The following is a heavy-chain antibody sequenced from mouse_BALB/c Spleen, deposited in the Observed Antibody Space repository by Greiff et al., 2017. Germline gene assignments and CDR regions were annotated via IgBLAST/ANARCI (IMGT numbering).Heavy chain of an antibody. CDR3: SITTVVEMDY. CDR1: GFTFSNYW. D-gene: IGHD1-1*01. J-gene: IGHJ4*01. Sequence: EVQVVESGGGLVQPGGSMKLSCVASGFTFSNYWMNWVRQSPEKGLEWVAEIRLKSNNYATHYAESVKGRFTISRDDSKSSVYLQMNNLRAEDTGIYYCSITTVVEMDYWGQGTSVTVSS. V-gene: IGHV6-6*02. CDR2: IRLKSNNYAT.